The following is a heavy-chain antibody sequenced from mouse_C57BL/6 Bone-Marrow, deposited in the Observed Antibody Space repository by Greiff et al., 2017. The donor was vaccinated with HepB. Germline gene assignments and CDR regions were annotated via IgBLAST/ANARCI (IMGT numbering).Heavy chain of an antibody. CDR2: ISSGGSYT. D-gene: IGHD1-1*01. V-gene: IGHV5-6*01. Sequence: EVNVVESGGDLVKPGGSLKLSCAASGFTFSSYGMSWVRQTPDKRLEWVATISSGGSYTYYPDSVKGRFTISRDNAKNTLYLQMSSLKSEDTAMYYCASPIYYYGSSYRYWYFDVWGTGTTVTVSS. CDR3: ASPIYYYGSSYRYWYFDV. J-gene: IGHJ1*03. CDR1: GFTFSSYG.